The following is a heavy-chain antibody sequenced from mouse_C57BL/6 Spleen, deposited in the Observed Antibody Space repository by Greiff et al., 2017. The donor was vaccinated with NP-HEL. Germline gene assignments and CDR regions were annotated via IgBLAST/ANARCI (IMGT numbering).Heavy chain of an antibody. D-gene: IGHD1-1*01. CDR2: IYPGDGDT. Sequence: VQLQESGAELVKPGASVKISCKASGYAFSSYWMNWVKQRPGKGLEWIGQIYPGDGDTNYNGKLKGKATLTADKSSSTAYMQLSSLTSDDSAVYFCALHYYGSSYDAMDYWGQGTSVTVSS. J-gene: IGHJ4*01. V-gene: IGHV1-80*01. CDR1: GYAFSSYW. CDR3: ALHYYGSSYDAMDY.